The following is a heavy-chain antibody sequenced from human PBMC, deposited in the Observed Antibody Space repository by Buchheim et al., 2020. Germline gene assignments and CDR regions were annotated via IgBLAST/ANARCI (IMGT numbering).Heavy chain of an antibody. CDR1: GFTFSSYA. J-gene: IGHJ6*02. V-gene: IGHV3-23*01. CDR2: ISGRGGST. Sequence: VQLLESGGGLVQPGGSLRLSCAASGFTFSSYAMTWVRQAPGKGLEWVSAISGRGGSTYYADSVKGRFTISRDSSKNTLYLQMNSLRAEDTAVYYCGKRTGYSGSGQEGDGMDVWGQGTT. CDR3: GKRTGYSGSGQEGDGMDV. D-gene: IGHD3-10*01.